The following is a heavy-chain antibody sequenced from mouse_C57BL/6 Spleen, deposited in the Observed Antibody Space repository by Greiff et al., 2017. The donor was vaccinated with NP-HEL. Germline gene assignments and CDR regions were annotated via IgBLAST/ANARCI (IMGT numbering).Heavy chain of an antibody. CDR1: GFTFSDYS. D-gene: IGHD1-2*01. V-gene: IGHV5-16*01. J-gene: IGHJ2*01. Sequence: EVQVVESEGGLVQPGSSMKLSCTASGFTFSDYSMAWVRQVPEKGLEWVANINYDGSSTYYLDSLKSRFIISKDNAKNILYLQMSSLKSEDTATYYCAREGTTAYSIDYWGQGTTLTVSS. CDR3: AREGTTAYSIDY. CDR2: INYDGSST.